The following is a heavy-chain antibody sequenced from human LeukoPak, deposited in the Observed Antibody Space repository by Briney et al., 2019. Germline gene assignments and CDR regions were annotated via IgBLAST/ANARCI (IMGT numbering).Heavy chain of an antibody. J-gene: IGHJ4*02. CDR3: ARDWYHAIDY. CDR2: IRYDGSNN. D-gene: IGHD2-2*01. V-gene: IGHV3-30*02. Sequence: GGSLRLSCAASGFTFSSYGMHWVRQAPGKGLEWVAFIRYDGSNNYYADSVKGRFTISRDNAKNTLYLQMNSLRVDDTAIYYCARDWYHAIDYWGQGTLVTVSS. CDR1: GFTFSSYG.